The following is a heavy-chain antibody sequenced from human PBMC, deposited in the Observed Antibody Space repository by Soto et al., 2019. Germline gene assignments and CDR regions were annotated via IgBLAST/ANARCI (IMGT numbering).Heavy chain of an antibody. CDR3: ARAHIAAAGIVWFDP. J-gene: IGHJ5*02. CDR1: GGSFSGDY. V-gene: IGHV4-34*01. Sequence: SETLSLTCAVYGGSFSGDYWSWIRQPPGKGLEWIGEINHSGSTNYNPSLKSRVTISVDTSKNQFSLKLSSVTAADTAVYYCARAHIAAAGIVWFDPWGQGTLVTVSS. CDR2: INHSGST. D-gene: IGHD6-13*01.